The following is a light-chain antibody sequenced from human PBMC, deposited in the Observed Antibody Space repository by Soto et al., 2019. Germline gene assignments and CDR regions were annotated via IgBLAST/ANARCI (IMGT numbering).Light chain of an antibody. J-gene: IGKJ1*01. CDR2: AAS. Sequence: DIQMTQSPSTLSGSVGDRVTITCRASQSMRTYLNWYQQKPGKAPKLLIYAASSLQSGVPSRFSGSGSGTDFTLTISSLQPEDFATYYCQQSYSTLWGTCGQGTKVDIK. CDR1: QSMRTY. CDR3: QQSYSTLWGT. V-gene: IGKV1-39*01.